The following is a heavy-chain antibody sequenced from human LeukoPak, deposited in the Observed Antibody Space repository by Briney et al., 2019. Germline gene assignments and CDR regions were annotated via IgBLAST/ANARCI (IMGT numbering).Heavy chain of an antibody. CDR1: GFTFSSYG. V-gene: IGHV3-30*18. CDR3: AKDVWVTTGIDY. Sequence: PGRSLRLSCAASGFTFSSYGMHWVRQAPGKGLEWVAVISYDGSNKYYADSVKGRFTISRDNSKNTLYLQMNSLRAEDTAVYYCAKDVWVTTGIDYWGQGTLVTVSP. CDR2: ISYDGSNK. J-gene: IGHJ4*02. D-gene: IGHD4-17*01.